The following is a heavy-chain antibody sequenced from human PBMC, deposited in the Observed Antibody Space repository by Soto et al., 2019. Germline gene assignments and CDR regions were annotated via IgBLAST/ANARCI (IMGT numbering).Heavy chain of an antibody. J-gene: IGHJ3*02. D-gene: IGHD5-18*01. CDR3: AEEKALATRGYSDGTGAFDI. Sequence: QVQLVQSGAEVKKPGSSVKVSCKASGGTFSSYAISWVRQAPGQGLEWMGGIIPICGTANYAQKFQGRVTITADESTSTAYMELSSLRSEDTAVYYWAEEKALATRGYSDGTGAFDIWGQGTMVTVSS. CDR1: GGTFSSYA. CDR2: IIPICGTA. V-gene: IGHV1-69*01.